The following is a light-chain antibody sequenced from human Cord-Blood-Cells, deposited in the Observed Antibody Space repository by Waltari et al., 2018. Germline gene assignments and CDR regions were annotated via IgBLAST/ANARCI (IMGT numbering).Light chain of an antibody. CDR3: CSYAGSSTL. V-gene: IGLV2-23*01. J-gene: IGLJ3*02. Sequence: QSALTQPASVSGSPGQSITISCTGTSSDVGSYNLFSWYQKHPGKAPKLMIYEGSKRPSGVSNRFSGSKSGNTASLTISGLQAEDEADYYCCSYAGSSTLFGGGTKLTVL. CDR2: EGS. CDR1: SSDVGSYNL.